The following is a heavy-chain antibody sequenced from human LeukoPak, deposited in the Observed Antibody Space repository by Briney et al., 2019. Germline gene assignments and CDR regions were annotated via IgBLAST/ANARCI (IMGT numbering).Heavy chain of an antibody. D-gene: IGHD6-19*01. V-gene: IGHV3-7*01. Sequence: GGSLRLSCAASGFIVSNYCMGWVRQAPGKGLEWVAYIKQDASESYYVDSVRGRFSISRDNAKNSLFLQMNSLRAEDTAVYYCATDPSGPSDSSGWYYFDNWGQGTLVTVSS. CDR3: ATDPSGPSDSSGWYYFDN. CDR2: IKQDASES. J-gene: IGHJ4*02. CDR1: GFIVSNYC.